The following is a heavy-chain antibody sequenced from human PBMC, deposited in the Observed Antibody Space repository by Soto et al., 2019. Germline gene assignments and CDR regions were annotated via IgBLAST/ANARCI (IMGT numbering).Heavy chain of an antibody. Sequence: VQLVQSGSEVKKPGASVKVSCKASGFTFTSYGISWVRQAPGQGLEWMAWISIYNDNTKYAQKFQGRITMTTNTSTSTAYMELRILRSDDTAVYYCARETYYFGSGTYDDGMDVWGQGTTVTVSS. V-gene: IGHV1-18*04. CDR2: ISIYNDNT. J-gene: IGHJ6*02. CDR1: GFTFTSYG. D-gene: IGHD3-10*01. CDR3: ARETYYFGSGTYDDGMDV.